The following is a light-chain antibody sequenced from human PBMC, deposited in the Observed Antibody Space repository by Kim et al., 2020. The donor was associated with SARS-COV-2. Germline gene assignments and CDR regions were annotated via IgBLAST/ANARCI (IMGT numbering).Light chain of an antibody. CDR2: VAS. Sequence: PQERATLPARSSQSIIIYLALSQQRPGQAPGLLIYVASNSATGIPDRFSVSGSGTDFTLTITSLEPEDFAIYYCQRRNNWPPAVTFGGGTKVDIK. J-gene: IGKJ4*01. CDR3: QRRNNWPPAVT. V-gene: IGKV3-11*01. CDR1: QSIIIY.